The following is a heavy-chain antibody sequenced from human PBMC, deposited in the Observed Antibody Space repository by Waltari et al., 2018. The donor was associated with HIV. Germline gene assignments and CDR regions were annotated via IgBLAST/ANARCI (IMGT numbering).Heavy chain of an antibody. V-gene: IGHV3-48*02. CDR1: GFIFSTYS. CDR3: ARDKLGDPAPV. J-gene: IGHJ6*02. D-gene: IGHD1-26*01. Sequence: EALLVESGGAFVQTGGSLRVSCVGTGFIFSTYSMNWVRQAPGKGREWVAYIGSGGTTIYADSVKGRFTISRDNAKNSVFLQMNSLREDDTAIYFCARDKLGDPAPVWGQGTTVTVSS. CDR2: IGSGGTT.